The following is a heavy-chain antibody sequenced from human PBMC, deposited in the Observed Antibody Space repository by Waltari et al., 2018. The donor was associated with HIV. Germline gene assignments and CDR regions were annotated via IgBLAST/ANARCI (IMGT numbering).Heavy chain of an antibody. CDR1: GGSISSSNW. D-gene: IGHD3-22*01. V-gene: IGHV4-4*02. J-gene: IGHJ5*02. Sequence: QVQLQESGPGLVTPSGTLSLTCAVSGGSISSSNWWSWVRQPPGKGLEWMGEIYHSGSTNYNPSLKSRVTISVDKSKNQFSLKLSSVTAADTAVYYCARDPPSYYDSSGETWGQGTLVTVSS. CDR2: IYHSGST. CDR3: ARDPPSYYDSSGET.